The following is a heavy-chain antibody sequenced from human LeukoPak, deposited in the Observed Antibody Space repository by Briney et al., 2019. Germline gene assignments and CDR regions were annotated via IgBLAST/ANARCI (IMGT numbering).Heavy chain of an antibody. D-gene: IGHD6-13*01. CDR3: AKDLQQLVPSPNFDY. CDR2: ISYDGSNK. CDR1: GFTFSSYG. V-gene: IGHV3-30*18. Sequence: GGSLRLPCAASGFTFSSYGMHWVRQAPGKGLEWVAVISYDGSNKYYADSVKGRFTISRDNSRNTLYLQMNSLRAEDTAVYYCAKDLQQLVPSPNFDYWGQGTLVTVSS. J-gene: IGHJ4*02.